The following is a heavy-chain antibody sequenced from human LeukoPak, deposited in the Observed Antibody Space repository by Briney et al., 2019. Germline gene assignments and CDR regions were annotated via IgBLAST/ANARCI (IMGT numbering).Heavy chain of an antibody. V-gene: IGHV1-69*13. Sequence: SVKVSCKASGGTFSSYAISWVRQAPGQGLEWMGGIIPIFGTANYAQKFQGRVTITADESTSTAYMELSSLRSEDTAVYYCARPATVTTWFDPWGQGTLVTVSS. CDR3: ARPATVTTWFDP. CDR2: IIPIFGTA. CDR1: GGTFSSYA. D-gene: IGHD4-17*01. J-gene: IGHJ5*02.